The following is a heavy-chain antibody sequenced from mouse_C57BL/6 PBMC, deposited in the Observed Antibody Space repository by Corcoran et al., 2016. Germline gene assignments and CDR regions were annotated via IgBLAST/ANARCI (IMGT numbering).Heavy chain of an antibody. Sequence: QVQLQQSGAELVKTGASVTISCRASDYAFSSYWKNWVKQRPGKGLVWIGQIYPGDGDTNYNGKFKGKDTLTADKSSSKAYMQLSSLTSDDSAVYFCARGGSSHYFDYWGQGTTLTVSS. CDR3: ARGGSSHYFDY. CDR2: IYPGDGDT. J-gene: IGHJ2*01. D-gene: IGHD1-1*01. CDR1: DYAFSSYW. V-gene: IGHV1-80*01.